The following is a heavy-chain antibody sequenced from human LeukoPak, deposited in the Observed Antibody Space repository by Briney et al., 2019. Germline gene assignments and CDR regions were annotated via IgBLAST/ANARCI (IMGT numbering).Heavy chain of an antibody. J-gene: IGHJ5*02. CDR3: ARGAGYCSSTSCDTDWFDP. CDR1: DGSISSNGYY. D-gene: IGHD2-2*02. V-gene: IGHV4-39*07. CDR2: IFYSGTT. Sequence: NPSETLSLTCAVSDGSISSNGYYWGWVRQPPGKGLEWIGSIFYSGTTFYNPSLKSRVTISIDTSKNQFSLKLSSVTAADTAVYYCARGAGYCSSTSCDTDWFDPWGQGTLVTVSS.